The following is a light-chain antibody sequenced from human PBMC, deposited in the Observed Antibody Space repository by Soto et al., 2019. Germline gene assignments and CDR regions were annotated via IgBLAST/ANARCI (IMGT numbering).Light chain of an antibody. J-gene: IGLJ1*01. Sequence: QSALAQPASVSGSLGQSITISCTGASSDVGAYNYVSWYQQQPGEAPKLMISEVSNRPSGVSNRFSGSKSGNTASLTISGLQAEDEADYYCCSFTSITTYVFGTGTKVTVL. CDR1: SSDVGAYNY. CDR3: CSFTSITTYV. CDR2: EVS. V-gene: IGLV2-14*01.